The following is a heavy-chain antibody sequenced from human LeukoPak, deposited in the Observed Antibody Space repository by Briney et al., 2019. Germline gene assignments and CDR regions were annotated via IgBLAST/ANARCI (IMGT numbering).Heavy chain of an antibody. D-gene: IGHD6-19*01. CDR3: SRVGSSGWPNYFDS. CDR2: IGTGGDT. CDR1: GFTFSSYD. V-gene: IGHV3-13*04. J-gene: IGHJ4*02. Sequence: GGSLRLSCAASGFTFSSYDMHWVRQATGKGLEWVSVIGTGGDTYYAGSVKGRFAISRENAKNSLYLQMNSLTAGDTAVYYCSRVGSSGWPNYFDSWGQGTLVTVSS.